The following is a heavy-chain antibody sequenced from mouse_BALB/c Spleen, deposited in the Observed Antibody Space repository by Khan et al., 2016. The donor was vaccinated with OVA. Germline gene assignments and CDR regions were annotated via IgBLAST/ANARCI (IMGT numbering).Heavy chain of an antibody. CDR1: GFSLNDYG. CDR2: IWGGGST. V-gene: IGHV2-6-5*01. CDR3: AKGVWSYYYTLDY. J-gene: IGHJ4*01. Sequence: VELVESGPGLVAPSQNLSITCTVSGFSLNDYGVSWIRQPPGKGLEWLGVIWGGGSTYYNSALKSRLSITKDNSKSQFFLKMSSLQSDDTAIFYCAKGVWSYYYTLDYWGQGTSVTVSS.